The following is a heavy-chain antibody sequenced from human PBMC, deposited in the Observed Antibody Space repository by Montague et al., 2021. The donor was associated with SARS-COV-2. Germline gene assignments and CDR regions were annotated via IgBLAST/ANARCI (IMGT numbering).Heavy chain of an antibody. D-gene: IGHD6-19*01. CDR1: GGSISSYY. J-gene: IGHJ4*02. CDR3: ARQSGRLWGIAVAGAFDY. CDR2: IYYSGST. Sequence: SETLSLTCTVSGGSISSYYWSWIRQPPGKGLEWIGYIYYSGSTNYNPSLKSRVTISVDTSKNQSPLKLSSVTAADTAVYYCARQSGRLWGIAVAGAFDYWGQGTLVTVSS. V-gene: IGHV4-59*08.